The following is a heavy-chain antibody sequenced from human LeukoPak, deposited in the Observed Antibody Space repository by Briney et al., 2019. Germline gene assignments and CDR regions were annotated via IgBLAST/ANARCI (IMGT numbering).Heavy chain of an antibody. CDR2: INHSGST. D-gene: IGHD2-15*01. V-gene: IGHV4-34*01. CDR3: ARDIVVVVAAPSYYYYYYYMDV. J-gene: IGHJ6*03. CDR1: GGSFSGYY. Sequence: PSETLSLTCAVYGGSFSGYYWSWIRQPPGKGLEWIGEINHSGSTNYNPSLKSRVTISVDTSKNQFSLKLSSVTAADTAVYYCARDIVVVVAAPSYYYYYYYMDVWGKGTTVTISS.